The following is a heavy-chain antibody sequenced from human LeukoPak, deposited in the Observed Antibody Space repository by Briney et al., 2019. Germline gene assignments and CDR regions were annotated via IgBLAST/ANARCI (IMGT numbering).Heavy chain of an antibody. CDR2: IYYSGST. J-gene: IGHJ5*02. CDR1: GGSISSGDYY. V-gene: IGHV4-30-4*01. Sequence: SQTLSLTCTVSGGSISSGDYYWSWIRQPPGKGLEWIGYIYYSGSTYYNPSLKSRVTISLDTSKNQFSLKLSSVTAADTAVYYCARGLTAAAGDNWFDPWGQGTLVTVSS. D-gene: IGHD6-13*01. CDR3: ARGLTAAAGDNWFDP.